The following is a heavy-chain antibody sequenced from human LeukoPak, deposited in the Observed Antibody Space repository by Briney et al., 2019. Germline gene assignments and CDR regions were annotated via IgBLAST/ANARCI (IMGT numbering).Heavy chain of an antibody. J-gene: IGHJ4*02. CDR1: GFTFSSYW. CDR2: IKQDGSEK. D-gene: IGHD4-17*01. V-gene: IGHV3-7*01. CDR3: ARVPSQPIPINDYGDPRYFDY. Sequence: PGGSLRLSCAASGFTFSSYWMSWVRQAPGKGLEWVANIKQDGSEKYYVDSVKGRFTISRDNAKNSLYLQMNSLRAEDTAVYYCARVPSQPIPINDYGDPRYFDYWGQGTLVTVSS.